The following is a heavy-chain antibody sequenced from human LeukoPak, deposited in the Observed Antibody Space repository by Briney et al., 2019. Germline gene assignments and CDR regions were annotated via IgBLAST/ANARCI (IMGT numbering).Heavy chain of an antibody. V-gene: IGHV4-4*02. D-gene: IGHD6-13*01. CDR1: GASISSSYW. Sequence: PSETLSLTCAVSGASISSSYWWSWVRQPPGKGLEWIGEIYHSGSTNYTPSLRSRVTMSVDRSKNQFSLNLSSVTAADTAVYYCARSYSSTWTLNYWGQGTLVTVSS. J-gene: IGHJ4*02. CDR2: IYHSGST. CDR3: ARSYSSTWTLNY.